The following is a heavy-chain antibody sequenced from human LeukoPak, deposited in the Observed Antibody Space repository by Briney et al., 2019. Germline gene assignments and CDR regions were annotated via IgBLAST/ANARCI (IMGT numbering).Heavy chain of an antibody. CDR1: GYTFTSYY. CDR3: AREARNFAFDI. CDR2: INPSGGST. D-gene: IGHD1-14*01. Sequence: ASVKVSCKASGYTFTSYYMHLVRQAPGQGLEWMGIINPSGGSTSYAQKFQGRVTMTRDTSTSTVYMELSSLRSEDTAVYHCAREARNFAFDIWGQGTMVTVSS. V-gene: IGHV1-46*03. J-gene: IGHJ3*02.